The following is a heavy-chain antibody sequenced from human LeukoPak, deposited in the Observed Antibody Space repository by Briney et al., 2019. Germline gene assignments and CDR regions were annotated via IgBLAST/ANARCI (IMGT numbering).Heavy chain of an antibody. V-gene: IGHV3-48*01. Sequence: GGSLRLSCAASGFTFSSYSMNWVRQAPGKGLEWVSYISSSSSTIYYADSVKGRFTISRDNAKNSLYLQMNSLRAEDAAVYYCARWSRRYQLPQGDYWGQGTLVTVSS. J-gene: IGHJ4*02. CDR1: GFTFSSYS. CDR3: ARWSRRYQLPQGDY. CDR2: ISSSSSTI. D-gene: IGHD2-2*01.